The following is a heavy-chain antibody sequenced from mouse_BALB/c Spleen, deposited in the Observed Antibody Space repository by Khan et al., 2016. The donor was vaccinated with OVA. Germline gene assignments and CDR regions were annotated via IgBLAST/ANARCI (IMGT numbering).Heavy chain of an antibody. J-gene: IGHJ3*01. CDR3: SRPCGYYAWFAY. D-gene: IGHD2-3*01. CDR1: GFTFSNFW. V-gene: IGHV6-6*02. Sequence: EVQLEESGGGLVQPGGSMKLSCVASGFTFSNFWMNWVRQSLEKGLEWAAEIRLNSNNYATHYAESVKGRFTISSDDSKSSVYLQMNNLKAEDTGIDYCSRPCGYYAWFAYWGQGTLVTVSA. CDR2: IRLNSNNYAT.